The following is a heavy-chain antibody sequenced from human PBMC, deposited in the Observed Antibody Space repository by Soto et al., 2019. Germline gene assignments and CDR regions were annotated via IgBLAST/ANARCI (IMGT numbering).Heavy chain of an antibody. V-gene: IGHV5-51*01. CDR3: ARSGGGQKQQPPKYYYGMDV. CDR2: IDPRDGHS. J-gene: IGHJ6*02. D-gene: IGHD6-13*01. CDR1: RYGFTIRV. Sequence: GESLKISCPNIRYGFTIRVQRCVPRTPGKNMDGKGNIDPRDGHSINSTKIQGQLTITADKSISTAYLQWSSLKASDTAMYYCARSGGGQKQQPPKYYYGMDVWGQGTTFTVSS.